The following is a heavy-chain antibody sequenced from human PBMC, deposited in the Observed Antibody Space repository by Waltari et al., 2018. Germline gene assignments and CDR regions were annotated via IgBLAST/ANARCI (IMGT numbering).Heavy chain of an antibody. J-gene: IGHJ5*02. D-gene: IGHD4-17*01. Sequence: QVQLQESGPGLVKPSETLSLTCAVSGYSISSGYYWGWSRQPPGKGLEWIGSIYHSGSTYYNPSFKSRVTISVDTSKNQFSLKLSSVTAADTAVYYCARADYGDYGTNWFDPWGQGTLVTVSS. CDR1: GYSISSGYY. CDR3: ARADYGDYGTNWFDP. CDR2: IYHSGST. V-gene: IGHV4-38-2*01.